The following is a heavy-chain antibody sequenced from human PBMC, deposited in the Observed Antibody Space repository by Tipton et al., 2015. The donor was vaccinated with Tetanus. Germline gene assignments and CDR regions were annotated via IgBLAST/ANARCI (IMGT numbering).Heavy chain of an antibody. Sequence: LRLSCAVSGDSISSAGYSWSWIRQPPGKGLEWIGFIYHNGGTYYNPSLKSRATISVDRSKNQFSLKLSSVTAADTAVYYCARTWGVWVTSIDAFDIWGQGTKVAVSS. CDR2: IYHNGGT. D-gene: IGHD3-16*01. J-gene: IGHJ3*02. V-gene: IGHV4-30-2*01. CDR1: GDSISSAGYS. CDR3: ARTWGVWVTSIDAFDI.